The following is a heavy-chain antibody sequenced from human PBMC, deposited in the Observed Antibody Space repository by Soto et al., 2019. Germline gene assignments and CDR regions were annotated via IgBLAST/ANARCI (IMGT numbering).Heavy chain of an antibody. J-gene: IGHJ5*02. D-gene: IGHD3-22*01. Sequence: QVELVQSGPEVKKPGASVKVSCKASGYSCSNSGFSWMRQAPGQGLEWMGVISTYNGNTNYSQNFQGRLSMTRDTSTTTAFMELTTLRSDDTAVYYCARDDYNNGRNWLTPWGQGTLVTVTA. V-gene: IGHV1-18*01. CDR2: ISTYNGNT. CDR1: GYSCSNSG. CDR3: ARDDYNNGRNWLTP.